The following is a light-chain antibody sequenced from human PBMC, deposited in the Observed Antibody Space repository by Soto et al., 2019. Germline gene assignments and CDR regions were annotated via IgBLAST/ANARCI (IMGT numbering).Light chain of an antibody. V-gene: IGLV2-23*01. CDR3: CAYVSSNTLL. J-gene: IGLJ3*02. CDR1: TSDIGDNKY. Sequence: QSALTQPASVSGSPGQSITISCTGTTSDIGDNKYVSWYQQHPGKAPQLIIYEGSKRPSGISNRFSGSKSGNTASLIISGLQGDDEGDYYCCAYVSSNTLLFGGGTQLTVL. CDR2: EGS.